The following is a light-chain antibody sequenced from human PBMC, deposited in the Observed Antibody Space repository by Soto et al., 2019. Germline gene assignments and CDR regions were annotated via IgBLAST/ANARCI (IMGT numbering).Light chain of an antibody. CDR2: DAS. J-gene: IGKJ4*01. V-gene: IGKV1-33*01. Sequence: DIQMTQSPSSLSASVGDRVTITCQASRAISDYLNWYQQKPGKAPKLLIYDASNLERGVPSRFSGRGSGTDFTFTISSLQPEDIATYYCQQFGNLPLTFGGGTKVDIK. CDR1: RAISDY. CDR3: QQFGNLPLT.